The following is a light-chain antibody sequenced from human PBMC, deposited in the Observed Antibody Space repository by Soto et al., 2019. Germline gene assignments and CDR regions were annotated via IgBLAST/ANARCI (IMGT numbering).Light chain of an antibody. V-gene: IGLV2-14*01. CDR3: TSYTSSSTLGV. Sequence: QSVLTQPASVSGSLGQSTTIYCTGNSSDVGAYNYVSWYQQHPGKAPNLIIYDISNRPSLFSDRFSGSKSGNTASLTISGLQAVDEADYYRTSYTSSSTLGVFGTGTKVTVL. J-gene: IGLJ1*01. CDR1: SSDVGAYNY. CDR2: DIS.